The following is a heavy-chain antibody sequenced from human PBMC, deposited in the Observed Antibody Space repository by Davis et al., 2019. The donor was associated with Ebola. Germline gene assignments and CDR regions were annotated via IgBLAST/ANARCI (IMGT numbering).Heavy chain of an antibody. CDR1: GFTFSDYY. Sequence: PGGSLRLSCAASGFTFSDYYMSWIRQAPGKGLEWVGRIKSKTDGGTTDYAAPVKGRFTISRDDSKNTLYLQMNSLKTEDTAVYYCTAGLSGSPWFDPWGQGTLVTVSS. J-gene: IGHJ5*02. CDR3: TAGLSGSPWFDP. D-gene: IGHD1-26*01. CDR2: IKSKTDGGTT. V-gene: IGHV3-15*01.